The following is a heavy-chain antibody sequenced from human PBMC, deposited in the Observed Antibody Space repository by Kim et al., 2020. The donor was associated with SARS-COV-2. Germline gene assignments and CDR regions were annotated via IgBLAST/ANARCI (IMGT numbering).Heavy chain of an antibody. CDR3: ARHVRGKPGSLAAAGTFDWYFDL. CDR2: IYYSGST. V-gene: IGHV4-39*01. D-gene: IGHD6-13*01. Sequence: SETLSLTCTVSGGSISSSSYYWGWIRQPPGKGLEWIGSIYYSGSTYYNPSLKSRVTISVDTSKNQFSLKLSSVTAADTAVYYCARHVRGKPGSLAAAGTFDWYFDLWGRGTLVTVSS. J-gene: IGHJ2*01. CDR1: GGSISSSSYY.